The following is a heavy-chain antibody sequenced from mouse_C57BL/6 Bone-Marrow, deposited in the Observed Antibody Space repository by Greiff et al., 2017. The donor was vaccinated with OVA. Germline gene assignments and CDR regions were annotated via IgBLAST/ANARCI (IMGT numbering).Heavy chain of an antibody. CDR1: GFTFSSYA. CDR3: ARENYYGSSLGWFAY. J-gene: IGHJ3*01. D-gene: IGHD1-1*01. Sequence: VKVEESGGGLVKPGGSLKLSCAASGFTFSSYAMSWVRQTPEKRLEWVATISDGGSYTYYPDNVKGRFTISRDNAKNNLYLQMSHLKSEDTAMYYCARENYYGSSLGWFAYWGQGTLVTVSA. CDR2: ISDGGSYT. V-gene: IGHV5-4*01.